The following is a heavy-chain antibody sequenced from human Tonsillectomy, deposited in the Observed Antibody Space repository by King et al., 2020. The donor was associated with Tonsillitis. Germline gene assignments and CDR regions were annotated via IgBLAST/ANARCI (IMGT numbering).Heavy chain of an antibody. J-gene: IGHJ4*02. V-gene: IGHV1-46*01. CDR1: GYTFTSHY. D-gene: IGHD3-10*01. Sequence: QLVQSGAEVKKPGASVRVSCEASGYTFTSHYMHWVRQAPGQGLEWMGLINPNGGSTTYGQKIQDRLTVTRDTSTSTVYMELSSLRSEDTAVYYCARAMIRGQGVFDYWGQGTLVTVSS. CDR3: ARAMIRGQGVFDY. CDR2: INPNGGST.